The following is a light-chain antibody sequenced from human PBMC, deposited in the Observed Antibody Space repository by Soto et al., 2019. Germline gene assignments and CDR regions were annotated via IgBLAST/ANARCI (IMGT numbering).Light chain of an antibody. J-gene: IGKJ1*01. CDR2: DAS. Sequence: DSQMTQSPYTLSASVGDRVTITCRASQGISTWLAWYQQKPGTAPKLLIYDASSLESGVPSRFSGSGSGTEFTLTISSLQPDDYATYYCQQYSSYSRTFGQGTKVDIK. CDR1: QGISTW. CDR3: QQYSSYSRT. V-gene: IGKV1-5*01.